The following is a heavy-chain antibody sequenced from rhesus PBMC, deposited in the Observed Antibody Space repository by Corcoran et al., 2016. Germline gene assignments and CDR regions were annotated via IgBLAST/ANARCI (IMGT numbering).Heavy chain of an antibody. CDR1: VGSSISGCA. Sequence: QVQLQESGPGVVTPSETLSLTCAVSVGSSISGCAWFWLRQLPGKGLEWIGYIYGSSGSTNYNPSLKNRVTISKDASKNQFSLKLSSVTAADTAVYYCARFIGGWLGDNSLDVWGRGVLVTVSS. J-gene: IGHJ5-2*02. CDR3: ARFIGGWLGDNSLDV. CDR2: IYGSSGST. V-gene: IGHV4-76*01. D-gene: IGHD6-31*01.